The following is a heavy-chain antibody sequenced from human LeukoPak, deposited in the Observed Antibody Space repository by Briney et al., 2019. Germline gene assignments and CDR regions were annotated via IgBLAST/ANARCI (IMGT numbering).Heavy chain of an antibody. J-gene: IGHJ6*03. CDR1: GGSISSSNW. D-gene: IGHD2-15*01. Sequence: SGTLSLTCAVSGGSISSSNWWSWVRQPPGKGLEWIGEIYHSGSTNYNPSLKSRVTISVDKSKNQFSLKLSSVTAADTAVYYCARAKWSSKGFYYYYYYMDVWGKGTTVTVSS. V-gene: IGHV4-4*02. CDR2: IYHSGST. CDR3: ARAKWSSKGFYYYYYYMDV.